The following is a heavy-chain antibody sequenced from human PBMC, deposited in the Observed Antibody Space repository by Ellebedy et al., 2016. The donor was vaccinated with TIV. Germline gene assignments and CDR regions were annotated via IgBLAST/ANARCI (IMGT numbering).Heavy chain of an antibody. D-gene: IGHD1-20*01. CDR1: GGSISSSY. V-gene: IGHV4-34*01. J-gene: IGHJ4*02. Sequence: SETLSLXCTVSGGSISSSYWSWIRQPPGKGLEWIGEVNHSGSTNYNPSLKSRVTISVDTSKNQFSLKLNSVTAADTAVYYCARGSRLTGTRCSDYWGQGTLVTVSS. CDR3: ARGSRLTGTRCSDY. CDR2: VNHSGST.